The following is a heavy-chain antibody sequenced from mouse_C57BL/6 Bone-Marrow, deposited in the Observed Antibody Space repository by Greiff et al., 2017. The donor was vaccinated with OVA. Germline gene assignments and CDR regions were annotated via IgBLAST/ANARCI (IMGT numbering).Heavy chain of an antibody. Sequence: VQLQQSGPGLVKPSQSLSLTCSVTGYSITSGYYWNWIRQFPGNKLEWMGYISYDGSNNYNPSLKNRISITRDTSKNQFFLKLNSVTTEDTATYYCARGITTVVARDYWGQGTTLTVSS. CDR2: ISYDGSN. CDR3: ARGITTVVARDY. J-gene: IGHJ2*01. D-gene: IGHD1-1*01. V-gene: IGHV3-6*01. CDR1: GYSITSGYY.